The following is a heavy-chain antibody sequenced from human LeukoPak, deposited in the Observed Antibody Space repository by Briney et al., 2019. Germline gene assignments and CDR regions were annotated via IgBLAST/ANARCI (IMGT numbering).Heavy chain of an antibody. V-gene: IGHV4-59*08. D-gene: IGHD3-10*01. Sequence: SETLSLTCTVSGGSISSYYWSWIRQPPGKGLEWIGYIYYSGSTNYNPSLKSRVTISVDTSKNQFSLKLSSVTAADTAVYYCARHYYGSRSSGWFDPWGQGTLVTVSS. J-gene: IGHJ5*02. CDR1: GGSISSYY. CDR3: ARHYYGSRSSGWFDP. CDR2: IYYSGST.